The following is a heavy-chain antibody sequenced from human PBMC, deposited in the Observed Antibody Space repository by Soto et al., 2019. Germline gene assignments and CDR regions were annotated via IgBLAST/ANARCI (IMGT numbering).Heavy chain of an antibody. CDR1: GYSFATSG. Sequence: QVKLVQSGTEVKKPGASMKVSCKASGYSFATSGISWVRQAPGQGLEWMGWISAYNGNTNYEQKLKDRVTMTQDTYTSTAYLELRSLRSDDTAVYYCARTGHYYDSSGYATWGQGTLVTVS. V-gene: IGHV1-18*01. D-gene: IGHD3-22*01. J-gene: IGHJ5*02. CDR3: ARTGHYYDSSGYAT. CDR2: ISAYNGNT.